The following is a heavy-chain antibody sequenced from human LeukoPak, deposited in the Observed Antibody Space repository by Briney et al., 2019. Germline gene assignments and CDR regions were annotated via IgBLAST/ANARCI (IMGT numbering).Heavy chain of an antibody. CDR1: GFNFISYS. V-gene: IGHV3-48*01. J-gene: IGHJ4*02. CDR3: AIHDYLAV. D-gene: IGHD4-11*01. Sequence: GGSLRLSCAVSGFNFISYSMNWVRQAPGKGLEWVSYISSSSSTMYYADSVKGRFTISRDNSKNTVYLQMNSLRAEDTAVYYCAIHDYLAVWGQGTLVTVSS. CDR2: ISSSSSTM.